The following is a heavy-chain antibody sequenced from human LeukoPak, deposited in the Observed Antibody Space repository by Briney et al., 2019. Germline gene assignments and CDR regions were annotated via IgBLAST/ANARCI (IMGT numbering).Heavy chain of an antibody. D-gene: IGHD4-11*01. CDR1: GGSFSGQY. Sequence: PSETLSLTCAVFGGSFSGQYWSWIRQPPGKGLEWIGEINHRGSTTYNPSLKSRVTISVDTSKSQFSLKVRSLTAADTAVYYCARDRYSNSSYYYYAMDVWGQGTTVTVSS. CDR2: INHRGST. V-gene: IGHV4-34*01. J-gene: IGHJ6*02. CDR3: ARDRYSNSSYYYYAMDV.